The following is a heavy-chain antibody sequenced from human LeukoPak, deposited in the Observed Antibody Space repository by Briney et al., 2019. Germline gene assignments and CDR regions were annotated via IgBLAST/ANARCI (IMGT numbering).Heavy chain of an antibody. CDR3: ARQWSYGTPYYFDS. CDR1: GGSFSGYY. J-gene: IGHJ4*02. CDR2: INHSGST. D-gene: IGHD4/OR15-4a*01. V-gene: IGHV4-34*01. Sequence: PSETLSLTCAVYGGSFSGYYWSWLRQPPGKGLEWIGEINHSGSTNYNPSLKSRVIISVDTSKNQFSLKLSSVTAADTAVYYCARQWSYGTPYYFDSWGQGTLVTVSS.